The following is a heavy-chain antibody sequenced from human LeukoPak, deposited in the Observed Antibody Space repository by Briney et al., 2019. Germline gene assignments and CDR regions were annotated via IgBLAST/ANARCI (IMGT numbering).Heavy chain of an antibody. CDR3: ARDFYYDSSYYFDY. CDR1: GFTFSSFA. V-gene: IGHV3-30-3*01. D-gene: IGHD3-22*01. J-gene: IGHJ4*02. CDR2: ISYDGSNK. Sequence: PGGSLRLSCAASGFTFSSFAMHWVRQAPGKGLEWVAVISYDGSNKYYADSVKGRFTISRDNSKNTLYLQMNSLRAEDTAVYYCARDFYYDSSYYFDYWGQGTLVTVSS.